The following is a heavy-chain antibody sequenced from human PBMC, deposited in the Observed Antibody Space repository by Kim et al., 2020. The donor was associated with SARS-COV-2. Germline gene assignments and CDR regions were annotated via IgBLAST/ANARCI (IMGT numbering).Heavy chain of an antibody. D-gene: IGHD6-13*01. Sequence: DSVKGRFTISRDNAKNSLYLQMNSLRAEDTAVYYCASIDSSPTRVLYFDYWGQGTLVTVSS. V-gene: IGHV3-7*01. J-gene: IGHJ4*02. CDR3: ASIDSSPTRVLYFDY.